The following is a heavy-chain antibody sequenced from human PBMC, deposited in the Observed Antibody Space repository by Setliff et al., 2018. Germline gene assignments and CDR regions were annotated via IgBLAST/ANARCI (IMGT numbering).Heavy chain of an antibody. CDR3: ARDEGGFMQLDS. CDR2: INHTGST. V-gene: IGHV4-34*01. CDR1: GGTFSDYY. D-gene: IGHD3-16*01. J-gene: IGHJ5*01. Sequence: PSETLSLTCAAYGGTFSDYYWTWIRQPPGKGLEWVGEINHTGSTKYNESLKSRVMISIDTSRNQFSLRLTSVTAADTAMYYCARDEGGFMQLDSWGLGTLVTVSS.